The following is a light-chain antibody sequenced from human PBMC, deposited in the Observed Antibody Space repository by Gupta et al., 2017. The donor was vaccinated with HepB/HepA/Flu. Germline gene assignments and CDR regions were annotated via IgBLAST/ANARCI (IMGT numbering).Light chain of an antibody. CDR3: SSYTRSSTVV. Sequence: QSALTQPASVSASPGQSITIFCTGTSSDIGAYNYVSWHQQHPGKAPKCMIYEVSNRPSGVSNRFSGSKSGYTASLTISGLQAEDEADYYCSSYTRSSTVVFGGGTKLTVI. V-gene: IGLV2-14*03. J-gene: IGLJ2*01. CDR1: SSDIGAYNY. CDR2: EVS.